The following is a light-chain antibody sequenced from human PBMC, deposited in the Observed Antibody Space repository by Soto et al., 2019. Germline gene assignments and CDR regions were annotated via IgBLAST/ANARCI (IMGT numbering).Light chain of an antibody. CDR3: RHYGSSPPMYT. CDR2: GAS. J-gene: IGKJ2*01. V-gene: IGKV3-20*01. CDR1: QSVDNIY. Sequence: DIVLTQSPGTLSLSPGERASLSYRASQSVDNIYLGWYQQKPGQAPRLLIYGASSRATGIPDRFSGSGSGTDFTLTISRLEPEDFAVYYCRHYGSSPPMYTFGQGTKLEIK.